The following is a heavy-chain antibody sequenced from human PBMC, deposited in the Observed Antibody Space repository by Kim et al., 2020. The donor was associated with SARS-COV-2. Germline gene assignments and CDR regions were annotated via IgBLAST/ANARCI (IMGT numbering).Heavy chain of an antibody. CDR3: ARGPQTRISSYYYYYGMDV. Sequence: SRVTISVDTSKNQFSLKLSSMTAADTAVYYCARGPQTRISSYYYYYGMDVWGQGTTVTVSS. D-gene: IGHD2-2*01. V-gene: IGHV4-34*01. J-gene: IGHJ6*02.